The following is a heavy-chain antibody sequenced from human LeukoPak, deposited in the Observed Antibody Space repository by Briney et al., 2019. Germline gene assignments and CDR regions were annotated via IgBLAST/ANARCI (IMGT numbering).Heavy chain of an antibody. CDR3: AGGASIAARPFDY. V-gene: IGHV4-4*07. J-gene: IGHJ4*02. CDR1: GDSISNYY. D-gene: IGHD6-6*01. Sequence: SETLSLTCTVSGDSISNYYWNWIRQPAGKGLEWIGRIYTSESTNYNPSLKSRVTMSVDTSKNQSSLKLSSVTAADTAVYYCAGGASIAARPFDYWGQGTLVTVSS. CDR2: IYTSEST.